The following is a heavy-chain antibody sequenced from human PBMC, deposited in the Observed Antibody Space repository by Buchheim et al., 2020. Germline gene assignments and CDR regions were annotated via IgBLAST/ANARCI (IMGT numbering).Heavy chain of an antibody. J-gene: IGHJ4*02. Sequence: QVQLVESGGGVVQPGRSLRLSCAASGFSLRTSGMHWVHQAPGKGLEWVAVISHDESKKNYAESVKGRFTISRDTSENTLFLQMNSLRAEDTAVYYCAKRGYSYGKFESWGQGTL. CDR2: ISHDESKK. V-gene: IGHV3-30*18. CDR3: AKRGYSYGKFES. CDR1: GFSLRTSG. D-gene: IGHD5-18*01.